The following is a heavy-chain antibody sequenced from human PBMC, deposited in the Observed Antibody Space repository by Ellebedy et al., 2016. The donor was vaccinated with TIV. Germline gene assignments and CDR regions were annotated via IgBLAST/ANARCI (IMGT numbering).Heavy chain of an antibody. CDR2: IHGDGGDT. V-gene: IGHV3-74*03. J-gene: IGHJ4*02. CDR1: GFTFRTYA. Sequence: GGSLRLSXAASGFTFRTYAMSWVRQAPGKGLVWVSLIHGDGGDTTYADSGKGRFTISRDNAKNTLYLQMNNLRPEDTAVYYCARSSYPYYFDYWGQGTQVTVSS. CDR3: ARSSYPYYFDY.